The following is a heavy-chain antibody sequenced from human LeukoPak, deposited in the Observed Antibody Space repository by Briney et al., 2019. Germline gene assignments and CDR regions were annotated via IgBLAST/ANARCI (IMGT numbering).Heavy chain of an antibody. J-gene: IGHJ4*02. CDR1: GYSISSGYF. Sequence: PSETLSLTCSVSGYSISSGYFWGWVRQPPGKGLGWIGTIYPSGSTYYNPSLKSRVTISVDTSKNQFSLQLSSVTAADPAVYYCAREEGEKGWYVVGDYWGQGTLVTVSS. CDR3: AREEGEKGWYVVGDY. CDR2: IYPSGST. D-gene: IGHD6-19*01. V-gene: IGHV4-38-2*02.